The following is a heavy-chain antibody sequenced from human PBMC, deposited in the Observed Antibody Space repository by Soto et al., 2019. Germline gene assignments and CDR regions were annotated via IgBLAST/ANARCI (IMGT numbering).Heavy chain of an antibody. J-gene: IGHJ6*02. V-gene: IGHV1-18*01. CDR3: ARGIGGWFGVAYYYGMDV. D-gene: IGHD3-10*01. CDR1: GYTFTSYG. CDR2: ISPYNGNT. Sequence: QVQLVQSGAEVKKPGASVKVSCKASGYTFTSYGISWVRQAPGQGLEWMGWISPYNGNTNYAPKLQGRVTMTTDTATSTAYMDLRSLRSDDTAVYYCARGIGGWFGVAYYYGMDVWGQGTTVTVSS.